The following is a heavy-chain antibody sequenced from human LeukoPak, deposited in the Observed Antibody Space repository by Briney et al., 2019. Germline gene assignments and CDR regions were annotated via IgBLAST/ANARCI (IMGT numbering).Heavy chain of an antibody. CDR3: ARGGSDILTGYPYGFDI. CDR1: RFIFSSYS. Sequence: PGGSLRLSCAASRFIFSSYSMNWVRQAPEKGLEWVSSISSSSNYIYYADSVKGRFTISRDNAKNSLYLQMNSLRAEDTAVYYCARGGSDILTGYPYGFDIWGQGTMVTVSS. D-gene: IGHD3-9*01. J-gene: IGHJ3*02. CDR2: ISSSSNYI. V-gene: IGHV3-21*01.